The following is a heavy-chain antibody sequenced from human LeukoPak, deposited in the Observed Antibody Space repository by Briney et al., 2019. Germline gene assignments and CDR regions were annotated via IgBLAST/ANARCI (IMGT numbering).Heavy chain of an antibody. CDR1: GGTFSSYA. CDR2: IIPILGIA. V-gene: IGHV1-69*04. Sequence: SVKVSCKASGGTFSSYAISWVRQAPGQGLEWMGRIIPILGIANYAQKFQGRVTMTTDTSTSTAYMELRSLRSDDTAVYYCASVVGATILDYWGQGTLVTVSS. J-gene: IGHJ4*02. D-gene: IGHD1-26*01. CDR3: ASVVGATILDY.